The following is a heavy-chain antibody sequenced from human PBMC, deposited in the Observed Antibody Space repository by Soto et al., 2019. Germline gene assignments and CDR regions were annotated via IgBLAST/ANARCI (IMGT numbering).Heavy chain of an antibody. CDR1: GGSISSGGYY. CDR3: ARDSLPSSIAAPSWFDP. D-gene: IGHD6-6*01. Sequence: SETLSLTCTVSGGSISSGGYYWSWIRQHPGKGLEWIGYIYYSGSTYYNPSLKSRVTISVDTSKNQFSLKLSSVTAADTAVYYCARDSLPSSIAAPSWFDPWGQGTLVTSPQ. V-gene: IGHV4-31*03. J-gene: IGHJ5*02. CDR2: IYYSGST.